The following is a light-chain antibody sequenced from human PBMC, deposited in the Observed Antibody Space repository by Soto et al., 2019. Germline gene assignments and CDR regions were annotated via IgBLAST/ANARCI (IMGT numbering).Light chain of an antibody. V-gene: IGKV1-12*01. Sequence: DIQMTQSPSSVSASVGYTVTITCLASQDINSRLAWFQQQPGRPPKYVIQAATMLQSGFPSRFAGSGSGREFTLTIHTLQPEDSETYCLQVANFPRTFGQGTKVDIK. CDR1: QDINSR. J-gene: IGKJ1*01. CDR2: AAT. CDR3: LQVANFPRT.